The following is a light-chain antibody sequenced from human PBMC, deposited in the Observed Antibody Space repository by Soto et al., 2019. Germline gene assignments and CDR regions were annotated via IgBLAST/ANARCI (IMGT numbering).Light chain of an antibody. CDR1: QSVLYSSNNKNY. CDR2: WAS. Sequence: DIVMTQSPDSLAVSLGERATINCKSSQSVLYSSNNKNYLAWYQQKPGQPPKLLIYWASTRESGVPDRFSGSGSGTYFTLTISSLQAEDVAVYYCQQYYSTPRGTFGGGTKVEIK. CDR3: QQYYSTPRGT. V-gene: IGKV4-1*01. J-gene: IGKJ4*01.